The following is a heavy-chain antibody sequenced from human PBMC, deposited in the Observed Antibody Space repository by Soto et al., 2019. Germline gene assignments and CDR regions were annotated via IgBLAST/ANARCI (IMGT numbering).Heavy chain of an antibody. CDR3: ARESEDLTSNFDY. CDR2: ISSTTNYI. Sequence: PGGSLRLSCAAFGFTFTRYSMNWVRQAPGKGLEWVSSISSTTNYIYYGGSMKGRFTISRDNAKNSLYLEMNSLRAEDTAVYYCARESEDLTSNFDYWGQGTLVTVSS. V-gene: IGHV3-21*06. J-gene: IGHJ4*02. CDR1: GFTFTRYS.